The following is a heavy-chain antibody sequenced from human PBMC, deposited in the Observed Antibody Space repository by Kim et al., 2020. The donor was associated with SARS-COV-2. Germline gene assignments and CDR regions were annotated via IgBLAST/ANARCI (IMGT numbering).Heavy chain of an antibody. V-gene: IGHV4-34*01. CDR3: ARGPGVWEPKGTFDI. D-gene: IGHD1-26*01. J-gene: IGHJ3*02. CDR1: GGSFSGYY. CDR2: INHSGST. Sequence: SETLSLTCAVYGGSFSGYYWSWIRQPPGKGLEWIGEINHSGSTNYNPSLKSRVTISVDTSKNQFSLKLSSVTAADTAVYYCARGPGVWEPKGTFDIWGQGTMVTVSS.